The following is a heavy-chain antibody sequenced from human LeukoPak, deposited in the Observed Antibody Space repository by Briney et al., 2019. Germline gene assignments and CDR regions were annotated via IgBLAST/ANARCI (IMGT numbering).Heavy chain of an antibody. J-gene: IGHJ6*03. D-gene: IGHD5-18*01. CDR3: ARELDTAMVGYYYYYHMDV. CDR2: INTNTGNP. Sequence: ASVKVSCKASGYTFTSYAMNWVRQAPGQGLEWMGWINTNTGNPTYAQGFTGRFVFSLDTSVSTAYLQISSLKAEDTAVYYCARELDTAMVGYYYYYHMDVWGKGTTVTVSS. CDR1: GYTFTSYA. V-gene: IGHV7-4-1*02.